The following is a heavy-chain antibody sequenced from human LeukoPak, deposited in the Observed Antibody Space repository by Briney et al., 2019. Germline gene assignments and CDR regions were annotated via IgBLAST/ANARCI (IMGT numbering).Heavy chain of an antibody. J-gene: IGHJ1*01. V-gene: IGHV3-48*02. CDR1: GFSFSSYS. CDR2: ITSSGSRI. D-gene: IGHD6-13*01. Sequence: QPGGSLRLSCAASGFSFSSYSMNCVRQAPGKGLEWVSYITSSGSRIYYADSVKGRFTISRDNGKNSLYLQMNSLRDEDTAVYYCVGGTRITAAVYFQYWGQGILVTVSS. CDR3: VGGTRITAAVYFQY.